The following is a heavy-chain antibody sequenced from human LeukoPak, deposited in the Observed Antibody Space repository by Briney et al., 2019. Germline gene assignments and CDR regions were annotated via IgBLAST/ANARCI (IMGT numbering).Heavy chain of an antibody. J-gene: IGHJ4*02. Sequence: PSETLSLTCTVSGGSISSASYYWGWIRQPPGKGLEWIGSIYYSGRTYYNPSLKSRVTISVDTSKNQFSLKLNSVTAADTAVYYCARILYSNNIDYWGQGTLVTVSS. CDR2: IYYSGRT. CDR3: ARILYSNNIDY. D-gene: IGHD2-15*01. V-gene: IGHV4-39*07. CDR1: GGSISSASYY.